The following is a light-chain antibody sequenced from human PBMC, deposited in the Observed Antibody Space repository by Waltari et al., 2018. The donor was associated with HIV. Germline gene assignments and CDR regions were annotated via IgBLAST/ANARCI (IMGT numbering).Light chain of an antibody. Sequence: QLVLTQSPSASASLGASVKLTCTLSSGHSSYAIAWHPQQPEKGPRYLMKLNSDGSPSKGDGIPDRFSGSSSGAERYLTISSLQSEDEADYYCQTWGTGTVIVFGGGTKLTVL. CDR1: SGHSSYA. CDR3: QTWGTGTVIV. V-gene: IGLV4-69*01. J-gene: IGLJ3*02. CDR2: LNSDGSP.